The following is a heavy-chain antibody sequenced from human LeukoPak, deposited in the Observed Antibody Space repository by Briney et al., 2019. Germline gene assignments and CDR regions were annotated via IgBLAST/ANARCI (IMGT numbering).Heavy chain of an antibody. D-gene: IGHD2-2*03. CDR1: GGSFSGYY. Sequence: SETLSLTCAVYGGSFSGYYWSWIRQPPGKGLEWIGEINHSGSTNYNPSLKSRVTISVDTSKNQFSLKLSSVTAADTAVYFCAREGGGYSRNNWFDPWGQGTLVTVSS. CDR3: AREGGGYSRNNWFDP. J-gene: IGHJ5*02. CDR2: INHSGST. V-gene: IGHV4-34*01.